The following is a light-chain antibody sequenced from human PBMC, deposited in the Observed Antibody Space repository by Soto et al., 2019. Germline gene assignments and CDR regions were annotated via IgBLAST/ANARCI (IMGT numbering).Light chain of an antibody. Sequence: QSALTQPASVSGSPGQSITISCTGTRLDVGGYNYVSWYQQHPGKAPKLIIYEVTNRPSGVSDRFSGSKSDNTASLTISGLQTEDEAVYYCCSYVSSKTYVFGTGTKVTVL. V-gene: IGLV2-14*03. J-gene: IGLJ1*01. CDR2: EVT. CDR3: CSYVSSKTYV. CDR1: RLDVGGYNY.